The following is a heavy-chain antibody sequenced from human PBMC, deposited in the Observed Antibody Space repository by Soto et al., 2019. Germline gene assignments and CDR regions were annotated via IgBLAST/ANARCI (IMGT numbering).Heavy chain of an antibody. CDR1: CGSISSSHW. Sequence: AETLESTCAVSCGSISSSHWWSWVRPPPGKVLEWIGEIYHSGSTNYNPSLKSRVTISVDKSNNQFSLKLSSVTAADTAVYYCSGERFLEWLLGYYYYYGMDVWGQGTTVTVSS. J-gene: IGHJ6*02. CDR3: SGERFLEWLLGYYYYYGMDV. CDR2: IYHSGST. V-gene: IGHV4-4*02. D-gene: IGHD3-3*01.